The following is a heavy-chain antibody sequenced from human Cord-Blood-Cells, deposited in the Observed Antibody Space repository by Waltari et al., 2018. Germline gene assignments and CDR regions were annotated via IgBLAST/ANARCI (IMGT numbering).Heavy chain of an antibody. CDR2: IDPGDSDN. Sequence: EVQLVQSGAEVNKTGESIKISCKGSGYSFTSYRIGWVRQMPGIDLEWMGIIDPGDSDNRYSPSCQAKVSISAEKSISSADLQWSSLKASDTAMYHRARPDSGYENCCDPWGQGTLCTV. V-gene: IGHV5-51*01. D-gene: IGHD5-12*01. CDR3: ARPDSGYENCCDP. J-gene: IGHJ5*02. CDR1: GYSFTSYR.